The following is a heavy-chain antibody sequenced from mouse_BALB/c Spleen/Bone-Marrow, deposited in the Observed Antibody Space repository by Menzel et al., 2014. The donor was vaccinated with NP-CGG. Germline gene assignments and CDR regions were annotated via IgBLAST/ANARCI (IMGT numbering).Heavy chain of an antibody. D-gene: IGHD3-1*01. Sequence: EVQGVEPGGGLVKPGGALKLSCAASVFNFSYYAMSWVRPSPETSLEWDADISSGGNYTYYPDTVPGRFTISRTNAKNTLYLEMSSLRFKAAAMYDCARDSSGYFDYWGQGTTLTVSS. CDR2: ISSGGNYT. J-gene: IGHJ2*01. CDR1: VFNFSYYA. CDR3: ARDSSGYFDY. V-gene: IGHV5-9-4*01.